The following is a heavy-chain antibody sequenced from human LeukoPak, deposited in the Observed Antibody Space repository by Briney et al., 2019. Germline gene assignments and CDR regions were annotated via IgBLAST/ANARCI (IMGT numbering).Heavy chain of an antibody. Sequence: SSETLSLTCIVSGGSISTYYWSWIPQPPGKGLEWIGYVYYSGGTNYNPSLKSRVTISVDTSKNQFSVNLSSVTAADTAVYYCARGSEDGMDVWGQGTTVTVSS. CDR2: VYYSGGT. J-gene: IGHJ6*02. D-gene: IGHD3-10*01. CDR1: GGSISTYY. CDR3: ARGSEDGMDV. V-gene: IGHV4-59*01.